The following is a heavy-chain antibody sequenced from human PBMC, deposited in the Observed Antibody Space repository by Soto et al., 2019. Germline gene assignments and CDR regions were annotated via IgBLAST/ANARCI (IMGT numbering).Heavy chain of an antibody. CDR2: ISYDGSNK. Sequence: GGSLRLSCAASGFTFSSYAMHWVRQAPGKGLEWVAVISYDGSNKYYADSVKGRFTISRDNSKNTLYLQMNSLRAEDTAVYYCARVIAAHYGMDVWGQGTTVTVSS. CDR3: ARVIAAHYGMDV. D-gene: IGHD6-6*01. J-gene: IGHJ6*02. V-gene: IGHV3-30-3*01. CDR1: GFTFSSYA.